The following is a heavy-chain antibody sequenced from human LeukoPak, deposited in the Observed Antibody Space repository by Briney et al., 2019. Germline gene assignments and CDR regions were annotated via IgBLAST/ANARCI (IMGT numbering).Heavy chain of an antibody. CDR3: ARASVIAAEEYFQH. D-gene: IGHD6-13*01. CDR2: ISYDGSNK. Sequence: PGRSLRLSRAASGFTFSSYGMHWVRQAPGKGLEWVAVISYDGSNKYYADSVKGRFTISRDNSKNTLYLQMNSLRAEDTAVYYCARASVIAAEEYFQHWGQGTLVTLSS. V-gene: IGHV3-30*03. J-gene: IGHJ1*01. CDR1: GFTFSSYG.